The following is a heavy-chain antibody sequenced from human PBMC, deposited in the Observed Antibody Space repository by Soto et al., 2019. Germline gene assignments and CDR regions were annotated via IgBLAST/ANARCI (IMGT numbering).Heavy chain of an antibody. V-gene: IGHV3-7*05. CDR3: ARVSFPRITIFGVVNKPHYFDY. Sequence: GGSLRLSCAASGFTFSSYWMSWVRQAPGKGLERVANIKQDGSEKYYVDSVKGRFTISRDNAKNSLYLQMNSLRAEDTAVYYCARVSFPRITIFGVVNKPHYFDYWGQGTLVTVSS. J-gene: IGHJ4*02. CDR1: GFTFSSYW. CDR2: IKQDGSEK. D-gene: IGHD3-3*01.